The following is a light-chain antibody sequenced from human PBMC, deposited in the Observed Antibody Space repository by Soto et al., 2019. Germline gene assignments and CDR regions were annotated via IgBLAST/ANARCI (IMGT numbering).Light chain of an antibody. V-gene: IGKV3-11*01. CDR2: GAS. Sequence: EIVLRQSPATLSLSPGERAILSCRASESIRTFLAWYQQNPGHAPRLLIYGASNRATGIPARFSGSGSGADFALTISNLNPEDSAVYYCQLGGNWPPYTFGQGTKLEIK. CDR3: QLGGNWPPYT. J-gene: IGKJ2*01. CDR1: ESIRTF.